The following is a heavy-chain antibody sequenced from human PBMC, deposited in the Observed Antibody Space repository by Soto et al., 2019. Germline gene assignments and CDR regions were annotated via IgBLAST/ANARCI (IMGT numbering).Heavy chain of an antibody. CDR1: GFTFSSYA. Sequence: EVQLLESGGGLVQPGGSLRLSCAASGFTFSSYAMSWVRQAPGKGLEWVSAISGSGGSTYYADSVKGRFTISRDNSKNTLYLQMNSLRAEDTAVYYCGTHGYSYGFRRQAEFDYWGPGTLVTVSS. CDR3: GTHGYSYGFRRQAEFDY. J-gene: IGHJ4*02. V-gene: IGHV3-23*01. CDR2: ISGSGGST. D-gene: IGHD5-18*01.